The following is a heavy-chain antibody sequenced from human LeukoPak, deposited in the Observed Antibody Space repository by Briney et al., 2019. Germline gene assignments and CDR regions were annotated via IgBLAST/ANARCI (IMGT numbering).Heavy chain of an antibody. CDR1: GFTFSSHG. J-gene: IGHJ4*02. D-gene: IGHD2-2*01. CDR2: IVGGAGGT. Sequence: GGTLRLSCAASGFTFSSHGMSWVRQAPGKGLEWVSGIVGGAGGTYYVDSVKGRFTISRDNSKNTLYLQMNSLRAEDTAVYYCAHGSMYQLDYWGQGTLVTVSS. CDR3: AHGSMYQLDY. V-gene: IGHV3-23*01.